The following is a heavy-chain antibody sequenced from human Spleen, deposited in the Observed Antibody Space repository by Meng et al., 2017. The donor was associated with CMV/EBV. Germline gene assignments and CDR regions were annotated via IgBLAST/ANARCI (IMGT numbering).Heavy chain of an antibody. Sequence: ASVKVSCKTSGYTFTTYDINWVRQAPGQGLEWMGWMDPHSGDTGYAQRFQGGVTMTRDTSISTAYMEVTRLTSDDTAVYYCARDHSAYVDYWGQGTLVTVSS. J-gene: IGHJ4*02. CDR2: MDPHSGDT. CDR3: ARDHSAYVDY. CDR1: GYTFTTYD. D-gene: IGHD5-18*01. V-gene: IGHV1-8*01.